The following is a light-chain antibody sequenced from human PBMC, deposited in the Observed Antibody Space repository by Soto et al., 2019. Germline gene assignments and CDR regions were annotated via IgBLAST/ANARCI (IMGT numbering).Light chain of an antibody. V-gene: IGKV3-15*01. CDR2: GAS. J-gene: IGKJ4*01. CDR1: QGVSSN. CDR3: QQYNNWPPRIT. Sequence: EIVMRQSPATLSVSPGERATLSCRASQGVSSNLAWYQQKPGQAPRLLIYGASTRATGIPARFSGSGSGTEFTLTISSLQSEDFAVYYCQQYNNWPPRITFGGGTKVDIK.